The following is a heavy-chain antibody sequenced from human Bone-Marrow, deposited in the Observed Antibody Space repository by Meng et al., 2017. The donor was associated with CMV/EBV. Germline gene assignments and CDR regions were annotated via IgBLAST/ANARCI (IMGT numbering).Heavy chain of an antibody. J-gene: IGHJ4*02. CDR3: ASVSRGGNDY. Sequence: GGSLRLSCAASGFTFSSYSMNWVRQAPGKGLEWVSYISSSSTIYYADSVKGRFTISRDNAKSSLYLQMNSLRAEDTAVYDCASVSRGGNDYWGQGTLVTVAS. D-gene: IGHD3-16*01. CDR2: ISSSSTI. V-gene: IGHV3-48*04. CDR1: GFTFSSYS.